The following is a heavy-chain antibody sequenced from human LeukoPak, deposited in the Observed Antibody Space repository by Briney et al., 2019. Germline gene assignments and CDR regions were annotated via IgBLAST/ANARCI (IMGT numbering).Heavy chain of an antibody. Sequence: SETLSLTCNVSGYSISSGYYWGWIRQPPGKGLEWIGSIYHSGNTYYNPSLKSRVSISVDTSKNQFSLKLSSVTAADTALYYCARVPAAKRFDYWGQGTLVTVSS. CDR2: IYHSGNT. J-gene: IGHJ4*02. D-gene: IGHD2-2*01. CDR3: ARVPAAKRFDY. V-gene: IGHV4-38-2*02. CDR1: GYSISSGYY.